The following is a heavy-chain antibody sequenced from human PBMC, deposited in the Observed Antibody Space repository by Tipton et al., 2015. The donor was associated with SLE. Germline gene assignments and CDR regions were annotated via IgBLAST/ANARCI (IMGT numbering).Heavy chain of an antibody. CDR1: GFTFSSYA. Sequence: SLRLSCAASGFTFSSYAMSWVRQAPGKGLEWVSAISGSGGSTYCADSVKGRFTISRDNSKNTLYLQMNSLRAEDTAVYYCAKDQGSSSGKGYWGQGTLVTVSS. J-gene: IGHJ4*02. D-gene: IGHD6-13*01. CDR3: AKDQGSSSGKGY. CDR2: ISGSGGST. V-gene: IGHV3-23*01.